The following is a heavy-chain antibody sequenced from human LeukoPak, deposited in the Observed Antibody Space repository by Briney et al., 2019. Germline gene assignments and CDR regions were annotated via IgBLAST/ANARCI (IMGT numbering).Heavy chain of an antibody. CDR3: ARDYREAAGHSVGGY. J-gene: IGHJ4*02. Sequence: ASVKVSCKASGGTFSSYAISWVRQAPGQGLEWMGRIIPILGIANYAQKFQGRVTITADKSTSTAYMELSSLRSEDTAVYYCARDYREAAGHSVGGYWGQGTLVTVSS. CDR1: GGTFSSYA. V-gene: IGHV1-69*04. CDR2: IIPILGIA. D-gene: IGHD6-13*01.